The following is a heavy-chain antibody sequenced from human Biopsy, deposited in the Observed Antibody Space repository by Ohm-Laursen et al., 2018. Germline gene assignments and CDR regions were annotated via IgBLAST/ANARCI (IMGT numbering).Heavy chain of an antibody. J-gene: IGHJ4*02. CDR2: ISSSGRTM. D-gene: IGHD5-24*01. Sequence: SLRLSCAAFGFSFSDYYMIWIRQAPGKRLEWVSYISSSGRTMYYADSVKGRFTISRDSANKSLYLQMNSLRAEDTAVYYCATTRSFDNWGQGTLVTVSS. V-gene: IGHV3-11*01. CDR1: GFSFSDYY. CDR3: ATTRSFDN.